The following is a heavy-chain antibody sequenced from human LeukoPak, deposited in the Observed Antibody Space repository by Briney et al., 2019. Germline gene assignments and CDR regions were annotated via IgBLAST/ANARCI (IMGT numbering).Heavy chain of an antibody. V-gene: IGHV4-31*03. CDR1: GGSISSGGYY. Sequence: SETLSLTCTVSGGSISSGGYYWSWIRQHPGKGLEWIGYIYYSGSTYYNPSLKSRVTISVDTSKNQFSLKLSSVTAADTAVYYCVYYDSSGYFGYWGQGTLVTVSS. D-gene: IGHD3-22*01. CDR3: VYYDSSGYFGY. J-gene: IGHJ4*02. CDR2: IYYSGST.